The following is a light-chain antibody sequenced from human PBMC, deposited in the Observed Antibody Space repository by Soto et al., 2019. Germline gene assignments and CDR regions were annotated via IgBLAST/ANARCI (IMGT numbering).Light chain of an antibody. Sequence: QSVLTQPASVSGSPGQSITISCTGTSSDVGGYNFVSWFQHHPGKAPKVMIYEVSNRPSGVSNRFSGSKSGNTASLTISGLQDEDEADYYCTSYTSSSIFYVFGTGIKVTVL. V-gene: IGLV2-14*01. CDR3: TSYTSSSIFYV. J-gene: IGLJ1*01. CDR2: EVS. CDR1: SSDVGGYNF.